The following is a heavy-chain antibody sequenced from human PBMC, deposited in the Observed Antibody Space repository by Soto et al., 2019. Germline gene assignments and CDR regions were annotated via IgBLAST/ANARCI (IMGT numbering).Heavy chain of an antibody. V-gene: IGHV1-18*01. CDR1: GYTFTSYG. J-gene: IGHJ4*02. CDR2: ISAYNGNT. D-gene: IGHD3-10*01. CDR3: VSIPIYYGSGTPNG. Sequence: ASVKVSCKASGYTFTSYGISWVRQAPGQGLEWMGWISAYNGNTNYAQKLQGRVTMTTDTSTSTAYMELRSLRSDDTAVYYCVSIPIYYGSGTPNGWGQGTLVTVSS.